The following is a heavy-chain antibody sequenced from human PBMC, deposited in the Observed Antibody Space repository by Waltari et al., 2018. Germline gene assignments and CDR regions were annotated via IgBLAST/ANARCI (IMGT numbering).Heavy chain of an antibody. D-gene: IGHD3-22*01. V-gene: IGHV3-30*02. CDR3: ARTGLTFHHDSSTSIDY. J-gene: IGHJ4*02. CDR1: GFTFSSYG. CDR2: IRYDGSNK. Sequence: QVQLVESGGGVVQPGGSLRLSCAASGFTFSSYGMHWVRQAPGKGLEWVAFIRYDGSNKYYADSVKGRFTISRDNSKNTLYLQMNSLRAEDTAVYFCARTGLTFHHDSSTSIDYWGQGTVVTVSS.